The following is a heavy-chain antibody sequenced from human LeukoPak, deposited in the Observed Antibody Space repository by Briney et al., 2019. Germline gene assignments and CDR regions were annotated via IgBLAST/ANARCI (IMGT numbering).Heavy chain of an antibody. Sequence: PGTLSLTCTVSGGSLSSYYWSWVRQPPGQGLEWIGYIYYSGSTNYNPSLKSRVTISVDTSKNQFSLKLSSVTAADTAVYYCARVGLRDGYNYVQGFDYWGQGTLVTVSS. CDR2: IYYSGST. D-gene: IGHD5-24*01. CDR1: GGSLSSYY. V-gene: IGHV4-59*01. J-gene: IGHJ4*02. CDR3: ARVGLRDGYNYVQGFDY.